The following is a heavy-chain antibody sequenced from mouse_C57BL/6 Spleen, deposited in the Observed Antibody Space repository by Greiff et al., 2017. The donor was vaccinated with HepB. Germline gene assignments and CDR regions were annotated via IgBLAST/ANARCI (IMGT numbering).Heavy chain of an antibody. CDR2: IDPETGGT. CDR3: TRLRDGYFDY. V-gene: IGHV1-15*01. CDR1: GYTFTDYE. D-gene: IGHD2-3*01. Sequence: QVQLQQSGAELVRPGASVTLSCKASGYTFTDYEMHWVKQTPVHGLEWIGAIDPETGGTAYNQKFKGKAILTADKSSSTAYMELRSLTSEDSAVYYCTRLRDGYFDYWGQGTTLTVSS. J-gene: IGHJ2*01.